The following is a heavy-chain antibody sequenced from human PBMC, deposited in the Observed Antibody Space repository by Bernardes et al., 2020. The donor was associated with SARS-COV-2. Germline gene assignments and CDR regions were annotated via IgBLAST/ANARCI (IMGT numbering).Heavy chain of an antibody. V-gene: IGHV3-7*01. CDR2: IKQGGSEK. Sequence: VGSLIRSCAASGFTFHKFFMSWVRQAPGQGLEWVANIKQGGSEKYYVDSVKGRFTISRDNAKNSLYLQMNSLRAEDTAVYYCARVSRYCSSTSCLSLDSWGQGTLVTVSS. D-gene: IGHD2-2*01. CDR3: ARVSRYCSSTSCLSLDS. J-gene: IGHJ4*02. CDR1: GFTFHKFF.